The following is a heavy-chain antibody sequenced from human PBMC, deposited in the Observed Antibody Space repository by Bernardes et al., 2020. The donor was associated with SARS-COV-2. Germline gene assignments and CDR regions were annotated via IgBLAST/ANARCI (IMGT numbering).Heavy chain of an antibody. Sequence: GRSLRLSVEASGFAFSGFAMNWVRQAPGEGLECVSTISGSGDRTYYADSVKGRFTITRDNSKYTLHLQMNSLRAEDTAIYYCAKFSSMTTLPYWGQGTLVTVSS. D-gene: IGHD3-10*01. CDR2: ISGSGDRT. CDR3: AKFSSMTTLPY. J-gene: IGHJ4*02. CDR1: GFAFSGFA. V-gene: IGHV3-23*01.